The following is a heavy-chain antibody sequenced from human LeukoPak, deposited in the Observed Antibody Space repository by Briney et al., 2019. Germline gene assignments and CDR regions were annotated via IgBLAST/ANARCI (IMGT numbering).Heavy chain of an antibody. CDR3: ARWVTTGYYYYYMDV. CDR1: GFTFSSYS. D-gene: IGHD4-17*01. J-gene: IGHJ6*03. Sequence: GGSLRLSCAASGFTFSSYSMNWVRQAPGKGLEWVSYISSSSSTIYYADSVKGRFTISRDNAKNSLYLQMNSLRAEDTAVYYCARWVTTGYYYYYMDVWGKGTTVTVSS. V-gene: IGHV3-48*01. CDR2: ISSSSSTI.